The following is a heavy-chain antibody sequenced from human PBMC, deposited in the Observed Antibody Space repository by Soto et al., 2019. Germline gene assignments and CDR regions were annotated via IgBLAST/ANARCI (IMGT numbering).Heavy chain of an antibody. CDR2: IYYSGST. V-gene: IGHV4-59*08. J-gene: IGHJ4*02. CDR3: ARHPRDFDY. Sequence: QVQLQESGPGLVKPSETLSLTCTVSGGSISSYYWSWIRQPPGKGLEWIGYIYYSGSTNYNPSLKLRVTISVDTSKTQFPRKQSSLTAADTAGYYCARHPRDFDYWGQGTLVTVSS. CDR1: GGSISSYY.